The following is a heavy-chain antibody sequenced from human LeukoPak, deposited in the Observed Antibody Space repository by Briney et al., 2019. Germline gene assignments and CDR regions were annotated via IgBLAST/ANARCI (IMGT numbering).Heavy chain of an antibody. CDR2: ISGDGTAR. V-gene: IGHV3-74*01. Sequence: GGSLRLSCAASGFTSSTYWRPWARQVQGKGLVWVSRISGDGTARNYADSVKGRFTISRDDAKNTVDLQMNSLRGEDTAVYYCVRGRGSYGWFDPWGQGTLVTVSS. D-gene: IGHD3-10*01. CDR3: VRGRGSYGWFDP. J-gene: IGHJ5*02. CDR1: GFTSSTYW.